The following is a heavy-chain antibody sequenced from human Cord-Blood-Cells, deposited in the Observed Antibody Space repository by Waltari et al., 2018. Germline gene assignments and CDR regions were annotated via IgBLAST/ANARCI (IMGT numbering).Heavy chain of an antibody. D-gene: IGHD3-10*01. CDR2: ISYDGSNK. V-gene: IGHV3-30*18. Sequence: QVQLVESGGGVVQPGRPLRLSCAASGFTFSSYGMPWVRQAPGKGLEWVAVISYDGSNKYYADSVKGRFTISRDNSKNTLYLQMNSLRAEDTAVYYCAKAGKRGDAFDIWGQGTMVTVSS. J-gene: IGHJ3*02. CDR3: AKAGKRGDAFDI. CDR1: GFTFSSYG.